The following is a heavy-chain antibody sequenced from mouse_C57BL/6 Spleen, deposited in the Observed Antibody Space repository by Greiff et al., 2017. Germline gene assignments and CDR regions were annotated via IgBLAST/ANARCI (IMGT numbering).Heavy chain of an antibody. V-gene: IGHV5-6*01. J-gene: IGHJ3*01. Sequence: EVQRVESGGDLVKPGGSLKLSCAASGFTFSSYGMSWVRQTPDKRLEWVATISSGGSYTYYPDSVKGRFTISRDNAKNNLYLQMSHLKSEDTAMYYCAREGFAYWGQGTLVTVSA. CDR3: AREGFAY. CDR2: ISSGGSYT. CDR1: GFTFSSYG.